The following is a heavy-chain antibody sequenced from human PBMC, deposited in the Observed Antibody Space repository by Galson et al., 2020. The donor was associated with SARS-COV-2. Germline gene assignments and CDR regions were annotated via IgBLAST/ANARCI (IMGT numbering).Heavy chain of an antibody. CDR3: ARYGDYMRGYFDY. D-gene: IGHD4-17*01. Sequence: GPTLVKPTQTLTLTCTFSGFSLNTHGVGVGWIRQPPGKALEWLALIYWDDDKRYRPFLRNRLTITKDNAKNQVVLTMTNMDPLDTATYYCARYGDYMRGYFDYWGQGTLVTVSS. CDR2: IYWDDDK. J-gene: IGHJ4*02. V-gene: IGHV2-5*02. CDR1: GFSLNTHGVG.